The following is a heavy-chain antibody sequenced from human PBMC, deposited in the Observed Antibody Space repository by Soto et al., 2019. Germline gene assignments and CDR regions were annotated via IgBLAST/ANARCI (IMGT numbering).Heavy chain of an antibody. CDR2: IYHSGST. V-gene: IGHV4-30-2*01. J-gene: IGHJ4*02. D-gene: IGHD3-10*01. Sequence: PSENLSLTCAVSGGSISSGGYSWSWIRQPPGKGLEWIGYIYHSGSTYYNPSLKSRVTISVDRSKNQFSLKLSSVTAADTAVYYCARGPPFGYWGQGTLVTVSS. CDR1: GGSISSGGYS. CDR3: ARGPPFGY.